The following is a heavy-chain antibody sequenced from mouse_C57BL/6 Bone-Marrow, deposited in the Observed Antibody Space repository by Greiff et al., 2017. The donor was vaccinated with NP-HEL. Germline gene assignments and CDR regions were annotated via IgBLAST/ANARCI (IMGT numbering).Heavy chain of an antibody. CDR3: ARSHLYYYGSSYIY. J-gene: IGHJ2*01. CDR2: IHPNSGST. CDR1: GYTFTSYW. D-gene: IGHD1-1*01. Sequence: VQLQQPGAELVKPGASVKLSCKASGYTFTSYWMHWVKQRPGQGLEWIGMIHPNSGSTNYNEKFKSKATLTVDKSSSTAYMQLSSLTSEDSAVYYCARSHLYYYGSSYIYWGQGTTLTVSS. V-gene: IGHV1-64*01.